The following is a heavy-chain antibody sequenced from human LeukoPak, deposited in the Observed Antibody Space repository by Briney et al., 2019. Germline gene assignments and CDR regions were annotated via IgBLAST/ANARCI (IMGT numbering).Heavy chain of an antibody. CDR3: AKDRIVGTNYLGYGMDV. CDR1: GFTLSKYW. V-gene: IGHV3-7*01. CDR2: IKQDGSEK. J-gene: IGHJ6*02. D-gene: IGHD1-26*01. Sequence: LAGGSLRLSCVASGFTLSKYWMSWFRQGPGKGLEWVANIKQDGSEKNYVDSVKGRFTISRDNAKNSLYLQMNSLRAEDTAVYYCAKDRIVGTNYLGYGMDVWGQGTTVTVSS.